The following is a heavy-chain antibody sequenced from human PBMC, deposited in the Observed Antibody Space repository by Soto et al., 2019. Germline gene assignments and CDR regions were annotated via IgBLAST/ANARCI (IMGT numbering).Heavy chain of an antibody. V-gene: IGHV4-59*01. D-gene: IGHD3-9*01. CDR1: GGSISSYY. CDR3: ARVGSRYDILTGYYPPLDY. J-gene: IGHJ4*02. CDR2: IYYSGST. Sequence: SETLSLTCAVSGGSISSYYWSWIRQPPGKGLEWIGYIYYSGSTNYNPSLKSRVTISVDTSTNQFSLKLSSVTAADTAVYYCARVGSRYDILTGYYPPLDYWGQGTLVTVSS.